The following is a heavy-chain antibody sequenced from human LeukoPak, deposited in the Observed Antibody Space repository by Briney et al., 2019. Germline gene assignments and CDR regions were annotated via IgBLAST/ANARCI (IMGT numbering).Heavy chain of an antibody. V-gene: IGHV5-10-1*01. CDR1: GYCFTNYG. CDR2: IDPSDSYN. CDR3: ARQLYYYDKRDY. J-gene: IGHJ4*02. D-gene: IGHD3-22*01. Sequence: PGESLQISCKGSGYCFTNYGISWVRQMPGKGLVWMGRIDPSDSYNNYGPSFHGYVTISADRSISTDYLQWRSMKASDTAMYYCARQLYYYDKRDYWGQGTLVTVAS.